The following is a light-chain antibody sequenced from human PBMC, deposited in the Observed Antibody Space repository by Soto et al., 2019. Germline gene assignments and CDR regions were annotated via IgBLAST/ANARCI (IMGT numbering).Light chain of an antibody. J-gene: IGLJ1*01. Sequence: SALTQPRSVSGSPGQTVTISCTGTSRDVGGYNYVSWYQQHPGKAPKLMIYDVNKRPSGVPDRFSGSKSGNTASLTISGLQAEDEADYYCCSYAGSHYVFGTGTKVTVL. CDR2: DVN. CDR1: SRDVGGYNY. V-gene: IGLV2-11*01. CDR3: CSYAGSHYV.